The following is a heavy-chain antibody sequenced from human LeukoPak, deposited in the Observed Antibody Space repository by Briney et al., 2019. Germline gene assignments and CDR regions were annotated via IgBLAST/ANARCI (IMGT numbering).Heavy chain of an antibody. D-gene: IGHD3-22*01. V-gene: IGHV1-2*06. J-gene: IGHJ4*02. Sequence: ASVKVSCKASGYTFTGYYMHWVRQAPGQGLEWMGRINPNSGGTNYARKFQGRVTMTRDTSISTAYMELSRLRSDDTAVYYCARGYDSSGYYDYWGQGTLVTVSS. CDR1: GYTFTGYY. CDR2: INPNSGGT. CDR3: ARGYDSSGYYDY.